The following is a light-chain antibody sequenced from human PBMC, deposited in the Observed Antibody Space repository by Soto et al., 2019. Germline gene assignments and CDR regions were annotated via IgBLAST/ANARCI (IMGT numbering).Light chain of an antibody. V-gene: IGKV3-15*01. J-gene: IGKJ2*01. CDR2: GAS. Sequence: EIVMTQSPATLSVSPGERATLSCRASQSVSSNLAWYQQKPDQAPRLLIYGASTRATGTPDRFSGRGSGTDFTLTISSLQSEDSAVYYCQQCNDWPHTFGQGTKLEIK. CDR3: QQCNDWPHT. CDR1: QSVSSN.